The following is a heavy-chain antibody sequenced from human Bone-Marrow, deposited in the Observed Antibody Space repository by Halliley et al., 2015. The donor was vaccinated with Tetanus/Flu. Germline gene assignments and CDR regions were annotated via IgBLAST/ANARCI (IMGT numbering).Heavy chain of an antibody. V-gene: IGHV1-18*01. CDR3: ARGDASLAGAFDV. CDR2: ISGYNGKT. D-gene: IGHD3-16*01. Sequence: MGWISGYNGKTNYAQTAQGRVPLTTEISTNTVYMELGNRRSDDTAVYYCARGDASLAGAFDVWGQGTLVTVSS. J-gene: IGHJ3*01.